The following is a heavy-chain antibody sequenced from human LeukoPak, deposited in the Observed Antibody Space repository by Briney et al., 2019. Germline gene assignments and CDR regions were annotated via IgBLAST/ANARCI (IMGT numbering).Heavy chain of an antibody. CDR3: ARANYDFWSGYYADGY. D-gene: IGHD3-3*01. CDR1: GYTFTSYG. Sequence: ASMKVSCKAAGYTFTSYGITWVRQAPGQGLEWMGWISGYNGKALYAQKFQGRVTMTTDTSTSTAYMELRSLRSDDTAVYYCARANYDFWSGYYADGYWGQGTLVTVSS. J-gene: IGHJ4*02. CDR2: ISGYNGKA. V-gene: IGHV1-18*01.